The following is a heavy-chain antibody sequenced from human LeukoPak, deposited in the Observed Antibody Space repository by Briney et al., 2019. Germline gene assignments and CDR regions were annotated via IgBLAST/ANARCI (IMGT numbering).Heavy chain of an antibody. CDR1: GFTFSSYA. Sequence: AGGSLRLSCAASGFTFSSYAMHWVRQAPGKGLEWVAVISYDGSNKYYADSVKGRFTISRDNFKNTLYLQMNSLRAEDTAVYYCARVGAVAGTGYFDYWGQGTLVTVSS. D-gene: IGHD6-19*01. V-gene: IGHV3-30*04. CDR3: ARVGAVAGTGYFDY. CDR2: ISYDGSNK. J-gene: IGHJ4*02.